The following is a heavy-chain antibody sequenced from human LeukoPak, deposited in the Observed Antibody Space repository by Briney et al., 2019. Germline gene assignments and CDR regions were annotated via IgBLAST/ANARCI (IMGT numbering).Heavy chain of an antibody. V-gene: IGHV4-34*01. Sequence: PSETLSLTCGVYGGSFSGYYWSWIRQPPGKGLEWVGDINNSGSTNYNPSLKSRVTISVDPSKSQFSLRLSSMTAADPAVYYCARDRYCSSTSCNRYYYHGMDVWGQGTTVTVSS. CDR3: ARDRYCSSTSCNRYYYHGMDV. D-gene: IGHD2-2*01. CDR2: INNSGST. CDR1: GGSFSGYY. J-gene: IGHJ6*02.